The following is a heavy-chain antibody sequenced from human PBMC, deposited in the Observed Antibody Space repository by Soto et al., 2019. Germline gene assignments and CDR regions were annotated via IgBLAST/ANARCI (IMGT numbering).Heavy chain of an antibody. J-gene: IGHJ5*02. CDR1: GGTFSSYA. Sequence: ASVKVSCKASGGTFSSYAISWVRQAPGQGLEWMGGIIPIFGTANYAQKFQGRVTITADKSTSTAYMELSSLRSEDTAVYYCARAQLRYFDWYLGDDINWFDPWGQGTLVTVSS. D-gene: IGHD3-9*01. V-gene: IGHV1-69*06. CDR2: IIPIFGTA. CDR3: ARAQLRYFDWYLGDDINWFDP.